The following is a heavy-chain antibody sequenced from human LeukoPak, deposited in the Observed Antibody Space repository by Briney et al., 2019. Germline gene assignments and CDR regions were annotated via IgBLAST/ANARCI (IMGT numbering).Heavy chain of an antibody. CDR2: IYYSGST. Sequence: PSETLSLTCTVSGGSISSSSYYWGWIRQPPGKGLEWIGSIYYSGSTYYNPSLKSRVTISVDTSKNQFSLKLSSVTAADTAVYYCARMGSSSGYYYAQHWGQGTLVTVSS. V-gene: IGHV4-39*07. CDR1: GGSISSSSYY. D-gene: IGHD3-22*01. J-gene: IGHJ1*01. CDR3: ARMGSSSGYYYAQH.